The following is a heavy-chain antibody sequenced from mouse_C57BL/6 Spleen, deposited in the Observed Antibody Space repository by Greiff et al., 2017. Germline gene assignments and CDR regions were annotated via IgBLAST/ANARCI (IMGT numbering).Heavy chain of an antibody. CDR1: GYSITSGYY. J-gene: IGHJ2*01. D-gene: IGHD1-1*01. CDR2: ISYDGSN. V-gene: IGHV3-6*01. CDR3: AREGTVVGDY. Sequence: EVQLQESGPGLVKPSQSLSLTCSVTGYSITSGYYWNWIRQFPGNKLEWMGYISYDGSNNYNPSLKNRISITRDTSKNQFFLKLNSVTTEDTATYYCAREGTVVGDYWGQGTTLTVSS.